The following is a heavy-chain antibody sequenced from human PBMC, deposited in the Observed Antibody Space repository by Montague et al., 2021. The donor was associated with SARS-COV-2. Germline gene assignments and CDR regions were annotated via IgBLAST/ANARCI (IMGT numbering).Heavy chain of an antibody. D-gene: IGHD3-22*01. J-gene: IGHJ4*02. V-gene: IGHV2-5*02. CDR3: ARIGATIDYYDYNGKNRIDH. CDR2: IYWDDDR. CDR1: GFSLKTSGVG. Sequence: PALVKPTQTLTLTCTFSGFSLKTSGVGVGWIRQPPGEALEWLALIYWDDDRRYSPSLKSRLSITKDTSRHQVALTMTKMDPMDTATYYCARIGATIDYYDYNGKNRIDHWGQGTLVTVSS.